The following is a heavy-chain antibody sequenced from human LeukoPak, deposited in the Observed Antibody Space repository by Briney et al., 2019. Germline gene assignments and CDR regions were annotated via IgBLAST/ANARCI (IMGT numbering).Heavy chain of an antibody. Sequence: GGSLRLSCAASGFTFSSDAMSWVRQAPGKGLEWVAFIRNDGSNKYYADSVKGRFTISRDNSKNTLNLQMNSLRAEDTAVYYCAKGPNYDILTGWRKTHNAFDIWGQGTMVTVSS. V-gene: IGHV3-30*02. J-gene: IGHJ3*02. CDR2: IRNDGSNK. CDR1: GFTFSSDA. D-gene: IGHD3-9*01. CDR3: AKGPNYDILTGWRKTHNAFDI.